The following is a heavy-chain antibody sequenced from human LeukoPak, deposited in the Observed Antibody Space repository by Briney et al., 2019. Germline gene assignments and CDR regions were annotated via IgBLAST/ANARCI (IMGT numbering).Heavy chain of an antibody. CDR1: GFPFSDVW. Sequence: GGSLRLSCAASGFPFSDVWMSWVRQAPGKGLEWVGRIKSKTDGGTADYAAPVKGRFTFSRDDSKNTLYLQMNSLKTDDTAVYYCTTDWYYYDSSGYYPIFWGQGTLVTVSS. D-gene: IGHD3-22*01. J-gene: IGHJ4*02. CDR2: IKSKTDGGTA. V-gene: IGHV3-15*01. CDR3: TTDWYYYDSSGYYPIF.